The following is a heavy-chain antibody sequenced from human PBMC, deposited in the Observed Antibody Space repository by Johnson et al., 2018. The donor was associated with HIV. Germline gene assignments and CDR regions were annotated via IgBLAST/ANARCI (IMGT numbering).Heavy chain of an antibody. CDR3: AGLPDAFDI. V-gene: IGHV3-33*08. D-gene: IGHD5-12*01. CDR1: GFSFSDYY. J-gene: IGHJ3*02. CDR2: IWYDGSNK. Sequence: QVQLVESGGGVVQPGGSLRLSCAASGFSFSDYYMTWIRQAPGKGLEWVAVIWYDGSNKYYADSVKGRFTISRDNSKNTLYLQMNSLRAEDTAVYYCAGLPDAFDIWGQVTMVTVSS.